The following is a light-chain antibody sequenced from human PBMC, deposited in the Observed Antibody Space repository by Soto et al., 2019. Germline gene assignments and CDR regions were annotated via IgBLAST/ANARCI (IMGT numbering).Light chain of an antibody. J-gene: IGLJ1*01. CDR1: TSDVGAYNY. CDR2: QVS. CDR3: SSYTSSTTYV. V-gene: IGLV2-14*01. Sequence: QSVLTQPASVSGSPGQSIAISCTGTTSDVGAYNYVSWYQQHPGKAPKLMIDQVSNRPSGVSNRFSCSKSGNTASLTISGLQAEDEADYYCSSYTSSTTYVFGTGTKLTVL.